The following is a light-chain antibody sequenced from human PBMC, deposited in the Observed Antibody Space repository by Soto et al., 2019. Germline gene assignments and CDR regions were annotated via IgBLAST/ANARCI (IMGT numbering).Light chain of an antibody. CDR1: QSVSSY. CDR3: QQRSNWRFT. V-gene: IGKV3-11*01. J-gene: IGKJ3*01. Sequence: EIVLTQSPATLSLSPGERATLSCRASQSVSSYLALYQQKPGQAPRLLIYDASNRATGIPARFSGGGSGTDFTLTISSLEPDDFAVYYCQQRSNWRFTFGPGTRVDIK. CDR2: DAS.